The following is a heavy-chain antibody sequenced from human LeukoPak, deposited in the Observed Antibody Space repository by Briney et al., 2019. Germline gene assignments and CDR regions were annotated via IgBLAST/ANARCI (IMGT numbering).Heavy chain of an antibody. CDR3: ARGGQQLVLFDY. D-gene: IGHD6-13*01. CDR2: TYYSGST. CDR1: GGSISSYY. J-gene: IGHJ4*02. V-gene: IGHV4-59*01. Sequence: SETLSLTCTVSGGSISSYYWSWIRQPPGKGLEWIGYTYYSGSTNYNPSLKSRVTISVDTSKNQFSLKLSSVTAADTAVYYCARGGQQLVLFDYWGQGTLVTVSS.